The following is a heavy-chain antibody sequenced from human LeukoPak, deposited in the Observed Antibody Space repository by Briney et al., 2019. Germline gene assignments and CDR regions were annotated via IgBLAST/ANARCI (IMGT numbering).Heavy chain of an antibody. V-gene: IGHV4-39*07. CDR1: GDSISSSSYY. J-gene: IGHJ5*02. Sequence: PSETLSLTCTVSGDSISSSSYYWGWSRQPPGKGLEWLGSIYYSGSTYYNTSLKSRVTISVDTSKNPSSLKLSSVTAADTAVYYCASSIRMIGRFDPWGQGTLVTVSS. CDR3: ASSIRMIGRFDP. CDR2: IYYSGST. D-gene: IGHD3-22*01.